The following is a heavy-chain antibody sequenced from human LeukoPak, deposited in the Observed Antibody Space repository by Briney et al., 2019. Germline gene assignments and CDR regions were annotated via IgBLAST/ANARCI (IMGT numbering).Heavy chain of an antibody. J-gene: IGHJ4*02. CDR3: ARAFDIVGFDY. Sequence: GGSLRLSCAASGFTFSSYAMSWVRQAPGKGLEWVSSMSGSGGSTYYADSVKGRFTISRDNAKNSLYLQMNSLRAEDTAVYYCARAFDIVGFDYWGQGTLVTVSS. CDR1: GFTFSSYA. V-gene: IGHV3-23*01. CDR2: MSGSGGST. D-gene: IGHD2-15*01.